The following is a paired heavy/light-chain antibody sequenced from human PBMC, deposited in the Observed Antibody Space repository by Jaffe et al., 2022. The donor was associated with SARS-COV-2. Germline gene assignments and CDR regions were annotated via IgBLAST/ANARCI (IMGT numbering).Heavy chain of an antibody. CDR3: ARFYTYPSFYYYMDI. J-gene: IGHJ6*03. D-gene: IGHD4-4*01. CDR2: IDDSGRT. V-gene: IGHV4-59*01. Sequence: QMRLQESGPGLVKPSETLSLTCTVYEGVITNYYWTWVRQPPGRGLEWIGFIDDSGRTTFNPSLKSRVSMSVDIPKSQFSLRVTTATAADTAVYYCARFYTYPSFYYYMDIWGKGTAVTVSS. CDR1: EGVITNYY.
Light chain of an antibody. CDR1: SSNIGKNY. CDR2: DDH. J-gene: IGLJ3*02. Sequence: QSVLTQPPSVSAAPGNKVTISCSGSSSNIGKNYVSWYQQFPGTAPRLLIYDDHKRNFAVPERFSGSRSGTSATLDITGLETGDEADYYCATWDTNLTSGVFGGGTRLTVL. CDR3: ATWDTNLTSGV. V-gene: IGLV1-51*01.